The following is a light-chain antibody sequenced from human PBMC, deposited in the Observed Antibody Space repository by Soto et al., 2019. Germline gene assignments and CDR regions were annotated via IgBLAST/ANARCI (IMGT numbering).Light chain of an antibody. J-gene: IGKJ1*01. CDR3: QQYNNWPPT. CDR2: GAS. CDR1: QNVIDR. Sequence: VMTQAPATLSVSPGERATLSCRASQNVIDRLAWYQQEPGQAPRLLIYGASTRATGVPARFSGSGSGTEFTLTISSLQSEDFAVYYCQQYNNWPPTFGQGTKVDIK. V-gene: IGKV3-15*01.